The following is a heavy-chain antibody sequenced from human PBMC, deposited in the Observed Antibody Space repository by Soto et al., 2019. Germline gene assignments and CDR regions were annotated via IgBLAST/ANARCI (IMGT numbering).Heavy chain of an antibody. CDR3: ARYDYYDSSGLHY. Sequence: VQLVESGGGWVKPGGSLRLSCAASGFTFSDYYMSWIRQAPGKWLEWVSYLSSSGSTIYYADSVKGRFTISRDNAKNSLYLQMNSLRAEDTAVYYCARYDYYDSSGLHYWGQGTLVTVSS. J-gene: IGHJ4*02. D-gene: IGHD3-22*01. CDR1: GFTFSDYY. V-gene: IGHV3-11*01. CDR2: LSSSGSTI.